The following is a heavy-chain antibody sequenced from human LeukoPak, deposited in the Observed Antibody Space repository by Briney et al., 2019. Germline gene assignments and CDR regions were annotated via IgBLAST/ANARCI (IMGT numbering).Heavy chain of an antibody. V-gene: IGHV1-69*01. CDR3: ATQWLEAFPFDY. Sequence: SVKVSCKASGGTFSSYAISWVRQAPGQGLEWMGGIIPIFGTANYAQKFQGRVTITADESTSTAYMELSSLRSEDTAVYYCATQWLEAFPFDYWGQGTLVTVSS. D-gene: IGHD6-19*01. CDR2: IIPIFGTA. CDR1: GGTFSSYA. J-gene: IGHJ4*02.